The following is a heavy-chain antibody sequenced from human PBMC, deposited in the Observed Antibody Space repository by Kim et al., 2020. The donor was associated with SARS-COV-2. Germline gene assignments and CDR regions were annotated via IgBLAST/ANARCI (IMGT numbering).Heavy chain of an antibody. CDR1: GFTFSSYG. D-gene: IGHD4-4*01. Sequence: GGSLRLSCAASGFTFSSYGMHWVRQAPGKGLEWVAVIWYDGSNKYYADSVKGRFTISRDNSKNTLYLQMNSLRAEDTAVYYCAKGYTWDYSNYYYYYGMDVWCRGTTVTVSS. CDR2: IWYDGSNK. V-gene: IGHV3-33*06. CDR3: AKGYTWDYSNYYYYYGMDV. J-gene: IGHJ6*02.